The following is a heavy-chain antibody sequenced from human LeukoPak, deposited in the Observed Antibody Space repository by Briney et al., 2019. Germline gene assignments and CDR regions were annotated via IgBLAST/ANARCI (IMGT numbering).Heavy chain of an antibody. J-gene: IGHJ3*02. CDR3: ASPGTTVTYNGAFDI. CDR1: GFTVSSNY. CDR2: IYSGGST. Sequence: GGSLRLSCAASGFTVSSNYMSWVRQAPGKGLEWVSVIYSGGSTYYADSVKGRFTISRDNSKNTLYLQMNSLRAEDTAVYYCASPGTTVTYNGAFDIWGQGTMVTVSS. D-gene: IGHD4-17*01. V-gene: IGHV3-53*05.